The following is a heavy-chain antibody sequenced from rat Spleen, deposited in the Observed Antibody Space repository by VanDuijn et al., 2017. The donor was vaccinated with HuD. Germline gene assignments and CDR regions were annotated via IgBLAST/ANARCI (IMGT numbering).Heavy chain of an antibody. Sequence: EVQLVESNGGLVQPGRSLKLSCAASGFTFNDHFMAWVRQAPTKGLEWVATISSDGRRNFYRDSVKGRFTISRDNAKSSLYLQMDSLRSEDTATYYCATRIIAIAVPDYGGRGVVVTVSS. CDR1: GFTFNDHF. CDR2: ISSDGRRN. J-gene: IGHJ2*01. D-gene: IGHD1-2*01. V-gene: IGHV5-29*01. CDR3: ATRIIAIAVPDY.